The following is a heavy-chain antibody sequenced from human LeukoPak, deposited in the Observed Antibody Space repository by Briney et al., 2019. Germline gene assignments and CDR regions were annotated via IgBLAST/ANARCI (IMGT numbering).Heavy chain of an antibody. Sequence: SETLSLTCAVYGGPFRGFFWSWIRQAPGKGLEWIGEVSHSGSSNHNPSLRSRISISLDTSKSQFSLKLTSVTAADSAVYYCARGIFYGGRNQYIWFDLWGQGTLVTVSS. J-gene: IGHJ5*02. CDR2: VSHSGSS. CDR3: ARGIFYGGRNQYIWFDL. V-gene: IGHV4-34*01. CDR1: GGPFRGFF. D-gene: IGHD4-23*01.